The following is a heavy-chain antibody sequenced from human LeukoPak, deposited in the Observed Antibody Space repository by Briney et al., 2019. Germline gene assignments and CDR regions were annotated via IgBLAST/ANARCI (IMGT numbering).Heavy chain of an antibody. CDR2: INQDGSMK. CDR1: GFTFSSYW. J-gene: IGHJ6*02. Sequence: PGGSLRLSCAASGFTFSSYWMSWVRQAPGKGLEWVANINQDGSMKYCVASVKGRFTISRDNARNSVYLQMNSLRAEDTAVYYCARAMDVWGQGTTVTVSS. V-gene: IGHV3-7*03. CDR3: ARAMDV.